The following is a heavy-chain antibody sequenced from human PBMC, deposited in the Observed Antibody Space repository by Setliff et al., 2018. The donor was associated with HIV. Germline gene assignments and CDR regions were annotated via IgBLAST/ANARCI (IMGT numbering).Heavy chain of an antibody. CDR2: IYHSWST. D-gene: IGHD3-9*01. Sequence: SETLSLTCTVSGGSISSSYWSWIRQPPAKGLEWIGYIYHSWSTDYNPSLKSRVTISVDTSKNQFSLKLSSVTAADTAVYYCARGGVLRYFDWANWGQGTLVTVSS. CDR3: ARGGVLRYFDWAN. CDR1: GGSISSSY. V-gene: IGHV4-59*08. J-gene: IGHJ4*02.